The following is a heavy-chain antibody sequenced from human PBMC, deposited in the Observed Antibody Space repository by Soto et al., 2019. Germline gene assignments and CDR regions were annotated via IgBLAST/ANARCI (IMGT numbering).Heavy chain of an antibody. Sequence: EVQLVESGGGLVQPGGSLRLSCAASGFTFSDHYMDWVRQAPGKGLEWVGRTRNKDNSYTTEYAASVKGRFTISRDDSKNSLYLQMNSLNTEDTAVYYCTRGPPDYWGQGTLVTVSS. V-gene: IGHV3-72*01. CDR1: GFTFSDHY. J-gene: IGHJ4*02. CDR2: TRNKDNSYTT. CDR3: TRGPPDY.